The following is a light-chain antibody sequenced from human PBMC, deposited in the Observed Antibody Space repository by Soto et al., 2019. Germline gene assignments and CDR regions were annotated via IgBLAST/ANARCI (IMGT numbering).Light chain of an antibody. CDR3: RPEDGRRMRV. Sequence: QSVLTQPPSVSGAPGQRVTISCTGSSSNIGAGYDVHWYQQLPGTAPKLLIYGNSNRPSGVPDRFSGSTSGTSASLAITGLQDEDEADYYCRPEDGRRMRVFGGGTKLTVL. V-gene: IGLV1-40*01. J-gene: IGLJ2*01. CDR2: GNS. CDR1: SSNIGAGYD.